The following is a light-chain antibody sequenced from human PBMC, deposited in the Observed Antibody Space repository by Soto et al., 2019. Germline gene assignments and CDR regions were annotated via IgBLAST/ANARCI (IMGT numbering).Light chain of an antibody. Sequence: QCALTQPASVSGSPGQSITISCTGTSYDVGGYNYVSWYQQHPGKAPKLMIYEVSNRPSGVSNRFSGSKSGNTASLTISGLQAEDEADYYCSSYTSSSTPYVFGTGTKVTVL. J-gene: IGLJ1*01. CDR1: SYDVGGYNY. V-gene: IGLV2-14*01. CDR2: EVS. CDR3: SSYTSSSTPYV.